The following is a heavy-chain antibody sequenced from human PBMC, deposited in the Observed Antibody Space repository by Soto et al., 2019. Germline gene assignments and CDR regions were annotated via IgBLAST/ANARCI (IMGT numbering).Heavy chain of an antibody. CDR3: ARVKGVVPAASTRKGASYYYYYGMDV. V-gene: IGHV4-59*01. CDR2: IYYSGST. J-gene: IGHJ6*02. CDR1: GGSISSYY. D-gene: IGHD2-2*01. Sequence: TLSLTCTVSGGSISSYYWSWIRQPPGKGLEGIGYIYYSGSTNYNPSLKSRVTISVDTSKNQFSLKLSSVTAADTAVYYCARVKGVVPAASTRKGASYYYYYGMDVWGQGTTVTVSS.